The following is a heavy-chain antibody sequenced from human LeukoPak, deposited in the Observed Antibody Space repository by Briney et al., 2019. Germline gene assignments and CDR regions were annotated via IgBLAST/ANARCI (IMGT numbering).Heavy chain of an antibody. CDR1: GGSISSYY. J-gene: IGHJ3*02. CDR3: ARASAFDI. CDR2: IYYSGST. Sequence: KPSETLSLTXTVSGGSISSYYWSWIRQSPGKGLEWIGYIYYSGSTNYNPSLKSRVTISVDTSKNQFSLNLSSVTAADTAVYYCARASAFDIWGQGTMVTVSS. V-gene: IGHV4-59*01.